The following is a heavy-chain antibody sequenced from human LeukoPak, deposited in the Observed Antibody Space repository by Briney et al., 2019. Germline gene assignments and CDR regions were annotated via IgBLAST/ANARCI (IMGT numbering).Heavy chain of an antibody. J-gene: IGHJ4*02. CDR2: ISYDGSNK. D-gene: IGHD5-18*01. CDR3: AKGAERGYSYGGDYFDY. Sequence: GGSLRLSCAASGFTFSSYGMHWVRRAPGKGLEWVAVISYDGSNKYYADSVKGRFTISRDNSKNTLYLQMNSLRAEDTAVYYCAKGAERGYSYGGDYFDYWGQGTLVTVSS. V-gene: IGHV3-30*18. CDR1: GFTFSSYG.